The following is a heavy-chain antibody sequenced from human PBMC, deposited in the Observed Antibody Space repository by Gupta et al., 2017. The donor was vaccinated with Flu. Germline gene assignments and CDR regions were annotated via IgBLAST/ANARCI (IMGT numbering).Heavy chain of an antibody. V-gene: IGHV3-33*01. CDR2: IWYDGSNK. CDR3: ARDLNASSSLFYYYYGMDV. D-gene: IGHD6-13*01. Sequence: QVQLVESGGGVVQPGRSLRLSCAASGFTFSTYGMHWVRQAPGKGLEWVAVIWYDGSNKYYADSVKGRFTISRDNSKNTLYLQMNSLRAEDTAVYYCARDLNASSSLFYYYYGMDVWGQGTTVTVSS. J-gene: IGHJ6*02. CDR1: GFTFSTYG.